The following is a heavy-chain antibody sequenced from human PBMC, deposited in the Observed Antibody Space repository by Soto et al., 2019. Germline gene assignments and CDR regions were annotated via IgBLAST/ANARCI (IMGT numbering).Heavy chain of an antibody. D-gene: IGHD3-3*01. CDR1: GFTFSSYA. V-gene: IGHV3-23*01. J-gene: IGHJ6*02. CDR3: AKDDPFYYDFWSGYYYYYYGMDV. CDR2: ISGSGGST. Sequence: GSLRLSCAASGFTFSSYAMSWVRQAPGKGLEWVSAISGSGGSTYYADSVKGRFTISRDNSKNTLYLQMNSLRAEDTAVYYCAKDDPFYYDFWSGYYYYYYGMDVWGQGTTVTVSS.